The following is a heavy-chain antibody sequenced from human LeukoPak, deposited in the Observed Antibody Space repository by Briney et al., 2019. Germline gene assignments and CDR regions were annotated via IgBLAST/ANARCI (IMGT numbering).Heavy chain of an antibody. D-gene: IGHD3-22*01. CDR2: IYPGDSDT. CDR3: ARQYYDSSGYYGPDALDI. J-gene: IGHJ3*02. Sequence: GESLKISCKGSGXGFTSYWIGWVRQMPGKGLEWMGIIYPGDSDTRYSPSFQGQVTISADKSISTAYLQWSSLKASDTAMYYCARQYYDSSGYYGPDALDIWGQGTMVTVSS. V-gene: IGHV5-51*01. CDR1: GXGFTSYW.